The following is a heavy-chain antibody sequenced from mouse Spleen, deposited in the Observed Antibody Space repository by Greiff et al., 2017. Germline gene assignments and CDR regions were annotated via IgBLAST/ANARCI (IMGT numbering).Heavy chain of an antibody. D-gene: IGHD1-2*01. V-gene: IGHV5-6-5*01. J-gene: IGHJ4*01. CDR1: GFTFSSYA. Sequence: EVKLVESGGGLVKPGGSLKLSCAASGFTFSSYAMSWVRQTPEKRLEWVASISSGGSTYYPDRVKDRITISRDNARNILYLQMRSLRSEDTAMYYCARPVFITTATDAMDYWGQGTSVTVSS. CDR3: ARPVFITTATDAMDY. CDR2: ISSGGST.